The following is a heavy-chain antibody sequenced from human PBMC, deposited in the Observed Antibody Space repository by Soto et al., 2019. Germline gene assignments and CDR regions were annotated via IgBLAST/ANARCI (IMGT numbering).Heavy chain of an antibody. CDR2: IYHSGST. Sequence: QVQLQESGPGLVKPSGTLSLTCAVSGGSISSSNWWSWVRQPPGKGLEWIGEIYHSGSTNYNPSLQSRVTISVDKSKNQFSLKLSSVTAADTAVYYCARGVLRIAARPYYYYGMDVWGQGTTVTVSS. D-gene: IGHD6-6*01. CDR3: ARGVLRIAARPYYYYGMDV. CDR1: GGSISSSNW. V-gene: IGHV4-4*02. J-gene: IGHJ6*02.